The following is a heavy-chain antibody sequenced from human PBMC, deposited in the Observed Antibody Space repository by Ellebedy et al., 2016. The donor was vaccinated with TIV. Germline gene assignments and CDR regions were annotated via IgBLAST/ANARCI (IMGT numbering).Heavy chain of an antibody. D-gene: IGHD1-26*01. CDR2: LSRSDDSP. CDR1: GFTFSNYA. J-gene: IGHJ6*02. V-gene: IGHV3-23*01. CDR3: ARGGVVGPYGMDV. Sequence: PGGSLRLSCAASGFTFSNYAMSWVRHAPGKGLEWVSALSRSDDSPSYADSVKGRFTISRDNSKNTLYLQMNSLRAEDTAVYYCARGGVVGPYGMDVWGQGTTVTVSS.